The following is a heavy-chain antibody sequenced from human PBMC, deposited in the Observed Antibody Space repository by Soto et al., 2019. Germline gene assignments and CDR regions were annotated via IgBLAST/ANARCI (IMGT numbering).Heavy chain of an antibody. Sequence: EVQVVESGGGLVKPGGSLRLSCAASGFTFSSYSINWVRQAPGKGLEWVSSISGSGSDIYYADSVKGRFTISRDNAKNSRYLQMNSLRPEDTAVYYCARAGAYDSIWGTYRADWFDPWGQGTLVTVSS. D-gene: IGHD3-16*02. CDR1: GFTFSSYS. CDR3: ARAGAYDSIWGTYRADWFDP. CDR2: ISGSGSDI. V-gene: IGHV3-21*01. J-gene: IGHJ5*02.